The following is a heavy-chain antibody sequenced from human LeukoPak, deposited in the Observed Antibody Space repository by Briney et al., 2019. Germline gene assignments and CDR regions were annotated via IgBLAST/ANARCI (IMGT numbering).Heavy chain of an antibody. D-gene: IGHD6-13*01. CDR1: GGSLSGYY. Sequence: SETLSLTCAVYGGSLSGYYWSWIRQPPGKGLEWIGEINHSGSTNYNPSLKSRVTISVDTSKNQFSLKLSSVTAADTAVYYCVTPGVGSSRQFDYWGQGTLVTVSS. J-gene: IGHJ4*02. CDR3: VTPGVGSSRQFDY. V-gene: IGHV4-34*01. CDR2: INHSGST.